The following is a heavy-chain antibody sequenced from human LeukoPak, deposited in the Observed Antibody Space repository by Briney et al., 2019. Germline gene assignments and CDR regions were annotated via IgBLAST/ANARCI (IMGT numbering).Heavy chain of an antibody. V-gene: IGHV1-24*01. CDR1: GYTLTELS. D-gene: IGHD6-13*01. CDR2: FDPEDGET. J-gene: IGHJ4*02. Sequence: GASVKVSCKVSGYTLTELSMHWVRQAPGKGLEWMGGFDPEDGETIYAQKFQGRVTMTEDTSTDTAYMELSSLRSGDTAVYYCATAYIAAADTGIDYWGQGTLVTVSS. CDR3: ATAYIAAADTGIDY.